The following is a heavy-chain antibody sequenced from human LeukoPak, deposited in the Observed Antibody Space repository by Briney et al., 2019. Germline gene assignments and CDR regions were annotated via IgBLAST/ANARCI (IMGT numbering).Heavy chain of an antibody. CDR2: IYGGGST. Sequence: GGSLRLSCAASGFTVSSNYMSWVRQAPGKGLEWVSVIYGGGSTYYADSVKGRFTISRDNSKNTLYLQMNSLRAEDTAVYYCARDGIFYDSSGYFFDYWGQGTLVTVSS. CDR3: ARDGIFYDSSGYFFDY. V-gene: IGHV3-53*01. D-gene: IGHD3-22*01. J-gene: IGHJ4*02. CDR1: GFTVSSNY.